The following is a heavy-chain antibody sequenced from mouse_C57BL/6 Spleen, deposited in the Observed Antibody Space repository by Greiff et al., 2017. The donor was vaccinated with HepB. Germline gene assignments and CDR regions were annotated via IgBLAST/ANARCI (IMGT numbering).Heavy chain of an antibody. J-gene: IGHJ1*03. Sequence: VQLQQPGAELVRPGTSVKLSCKASGYTFTSYWMHWVKQRPGQGLEWIGVIDPSDSYTNYNQKFKGKATLTVDTSSSTAYMQLSSLTSEDSAVYYCARGEYDYDGDWYFDVWGTGTTVTVSS. CDR1: GYTFTSYW. V-gene: IGHV1-59*01. CDR3: ARGEYDYDGDWYFDV. CDR2: IDPSDSYT. D-gene: IGHD2-4*01.